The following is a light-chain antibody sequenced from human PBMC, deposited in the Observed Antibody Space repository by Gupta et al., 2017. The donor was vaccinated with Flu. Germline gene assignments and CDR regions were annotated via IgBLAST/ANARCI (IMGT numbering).Light chain of an antibody. CDR3: QTCATGLVV. V-gene: IGLV4-69*01. CDR1: SGHFSYA. J-gene: IGLJ2*01. Sequence: QLVLTHSLSASAVLGASVKLTRTLSSGHFSYAYAWHQKRPETGPGYLMKINSDGSHTKGDGIPARFSGSRSGAGRYLTISSFQSEDEGEYYCQTCATGLVVFGGGTRLTVL. CDR2: INSDGSH.